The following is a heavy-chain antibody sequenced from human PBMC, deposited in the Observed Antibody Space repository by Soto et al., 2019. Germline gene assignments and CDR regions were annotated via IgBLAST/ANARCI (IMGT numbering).Heavy chain of an antibody. CDR1: GFTFSSYG. CDR3: ARESVVGVVRYYGMDV. J-gene: IGHJ6*02. Sequence: GGSLRLSCAASGFTFSSYGMHWVRQAPGKGLEWVAVIWYDGSNKYYADSVKGRFTISRDNSKNTLYLQMNSLRAEDTAVYYCARESVVGVVRYYGMDVWGQGTTVTVSS. CDR2: IWYDGSNK. D-gene: IGHD3-3*01. V-gene: IGHV3-33*01.